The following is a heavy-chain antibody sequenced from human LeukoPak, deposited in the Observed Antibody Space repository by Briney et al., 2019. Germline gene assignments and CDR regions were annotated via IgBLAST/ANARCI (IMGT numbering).Heavy chain of an antibody. J-gene: IGHJ6*03. CDR1: GYTFTCYY. CDR2: INPNSGGS. D-gene: IGHD6-19*01. Sequence: ASVKVSCKASGYTFTCYYMHWVRQAPGQGLEWMGWINPNSGGSNYAQKFQGMVTMTRDTSISTAYMQLSRLRSDDTAVYYYARVSRLRYSSGWYGGVKYYMDVWGKGTTVTISS. CDR3: ARVSRLRYSSGWYGGVKYYMDV. V-gene: IGHV1-2*02.